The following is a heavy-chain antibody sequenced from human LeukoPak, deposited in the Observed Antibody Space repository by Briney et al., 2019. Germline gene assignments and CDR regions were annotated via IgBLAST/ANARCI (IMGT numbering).Heavy chain of an antibody. CDR2: ISGSGRST. J-gene: IGHJ4*02. D-gene: IGHD1-26*01. CDR3: AKSIVNSGTNIPFDY. Sequence: GGSLRLSCAASGFTYSNYAMNWVRQAPGKGLEWVSVISGSGRSTYYADSVKGRFTISRDKSKNSLYLQMNSLRVEDTAIYYCAKSIVNSGTNIPFDYWGQGTLVTVSS. CDR1: GFTYSNYA. V-gene: IGHV3-23*01.